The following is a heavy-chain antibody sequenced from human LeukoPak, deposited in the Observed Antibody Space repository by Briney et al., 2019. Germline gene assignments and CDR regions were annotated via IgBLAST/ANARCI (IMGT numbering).Heavy chain of an antibody. V-gene: IGHV3-23*01. J-gene: IGHJ4*02. CDR2: ISGSGGST. Sequence: GGSLRLPCAASGFTFSSYAMSWVRQAPGKGLEWVSAISGSGGSTYYADSVKGRFTISRDNSKNTLYLQMNSLRAEDTAVYYCAKDQRIYYDSSGYYDYWGQGTLVTVSS. CDR3: AKDQRIYYDSSGYYDY. D-gene: IGHD3-22*01. CDR1: GFTFSSYA.